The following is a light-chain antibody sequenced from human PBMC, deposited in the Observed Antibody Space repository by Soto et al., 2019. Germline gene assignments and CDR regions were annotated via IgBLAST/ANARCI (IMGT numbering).Light chain of an antibody. V-gene: IGKV3-15*01. CDR1: QSVSSN. Sequence: EMVMTQSPVTLSVSPGERATLSCRASQSVSSNLAWYQQKPGQAPSLLIYGAFTRATGIPARFSGTGSGTEFTLTISSLQSEDFALYYCQQYNDWPLTFGQGTKVDIK. J-gene: IGKJ1*01. CDR2: GAF. CDR3: QQYNDWPLT.